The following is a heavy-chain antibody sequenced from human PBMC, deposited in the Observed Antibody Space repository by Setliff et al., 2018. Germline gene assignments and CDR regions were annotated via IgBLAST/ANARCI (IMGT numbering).Heavy chain of an antibody. CDR3: ARDRGLQSYYFHN. CDR2: LYPSDRT. J-gene: IGHJ4*02. D-gene: IGHD3-16*01. Sequence: GESLKISCAASGFTVGSNYMSWVRQAPGKGLEWVSILYPSDRTFFADSVRGRFTISRDNSKNTVFLQLNSLRPDDTAVYFCARDRGLQSYYFHNWGQGTLVTVSS. CDR1: GFTVGSNY. V-gene: IGHV3-66*03.